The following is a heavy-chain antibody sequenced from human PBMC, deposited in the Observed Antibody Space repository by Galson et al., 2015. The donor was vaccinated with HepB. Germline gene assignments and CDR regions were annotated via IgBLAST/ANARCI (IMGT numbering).Heavy chain of an antibody. J-gene: IGHJ4*02. V-gene: IGHV3-23*01. Sequence: SLRLSCPASGFTFSSYAMSWVRPAPGKGLGWVSAISGSGGSTYYADSAKGRFTISRDNSKNTLYLQMNSLRAEDTAVYYCANRGRWGQNLGYYFDYWAREPWSPSPQ. CDR2: ISGSGGST. D-gene: IGHD3-16*01. CDR1: GFTFSSYA. CDR3: ANRGRWGQNLGYYFDY.